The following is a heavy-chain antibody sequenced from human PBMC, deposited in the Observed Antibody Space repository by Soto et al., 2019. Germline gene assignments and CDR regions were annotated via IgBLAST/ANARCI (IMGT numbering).Heavy chain of an antibody. V-gene: IGHV3-33*01. CDR1: GFTFSSYG. CDR3: ARDSIADGDYLAELDY. CDR2: IWYDGSNK. J-gene: IGHJ4*02. D-gene: IGHD4-17*01. Sequence: QVQLVESGGGVVQPGRSLRLSCAASGFTFSSYGMHWVRQAPGKGLEWVAVIWYDGSNKYYADSVKSRFNISTDNSKNTQYLQMNSLSCEDTTVYYCARDSIADGDYLAELDYWGQGTLVTVSS.